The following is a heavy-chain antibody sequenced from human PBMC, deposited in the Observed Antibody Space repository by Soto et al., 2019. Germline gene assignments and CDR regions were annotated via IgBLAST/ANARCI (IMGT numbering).Heavy chain of an antibody. CDR3: ARLVNYYFGMDV. Sequence: EYLKVSRKACDPTHWIGWVLQKPGKGLEWMGIIYPGDSDTKYSPSFQGQVTISVDKSISTDYLHWSSLKASDTATYYCARLVNYYFGMDVWGLGTTVTVSS. CDR1: DPTHW. V-gene: IGHV5-51*01. CDR2: IYPGDSDT. J-gene: IGHJ6*02.